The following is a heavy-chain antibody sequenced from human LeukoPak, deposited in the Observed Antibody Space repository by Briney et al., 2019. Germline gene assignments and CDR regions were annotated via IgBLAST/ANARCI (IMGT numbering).Heavy chain of an antibody. V-gene: IGHV3-30*18. CDR3: AKARWDNSGWYYLDY. D-gene: IGHD6-19*01. J-gene: IGHJ4*02. CDR2: ISYDGSNK. Sequence: GRSLRLSCAASGFTFSDYGMHWVRQAPGKGLEWVAVISYDGSNKYYADSVKGRFTISRDNSQNTLYLQMNSLRTEDTAVYYCAKARWDNSGWYYLDYWGQGTLVTVSS. CDR1: GFTFSDYG.